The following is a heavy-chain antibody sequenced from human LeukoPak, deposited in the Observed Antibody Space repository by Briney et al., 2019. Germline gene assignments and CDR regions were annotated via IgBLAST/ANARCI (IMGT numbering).Heavy chain of an antibody. CDR3: ARDSLLWFGEAYYYYGMDV. D-gene: IGHD3-10*01. CDR2: INSDGSST. J-gene: IGHJ6*02. V-gene: IGHV3-74*01. Sequence: GGSLRLSCAASGFTFSSYWMHWVRQAPGKGLVWVSRINSDGSSTSYADSVKGRFTISRDNAKHTLYLQMNSLRAEDTAVYYCARDSLLWFGEAYYYYGMDVWGQGTTVTVSS. CDR1: GFTFSSYW.